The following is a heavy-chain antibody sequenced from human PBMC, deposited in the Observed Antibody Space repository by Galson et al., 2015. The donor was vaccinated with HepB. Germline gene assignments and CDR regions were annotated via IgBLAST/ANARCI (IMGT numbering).Heavy chain of an antibody. Sequence: SLRLSCAASGFAFHSHAMSWVRRAPGKGLEWISGISGNGDSTFYAVSVKGRFTVSRDNSKNMLYLQMDSLTAEDTGLYFCAKGYGLFDSWAQGILVTVSS. J-gene: IGHJ5*01. CDR1: GFAFHSHA. CDR3: AKGYGLFDS. D-gene: IGHD3-16*01. V-gene: IGHV3-23*01. CDR2: ISGNGDST.